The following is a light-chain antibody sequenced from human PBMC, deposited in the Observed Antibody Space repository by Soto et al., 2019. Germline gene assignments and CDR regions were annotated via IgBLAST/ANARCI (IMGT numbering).Light chain of an antibody. J-gene: IGLJ1*01. V-gene: IGLV2-11*01. Sequence: QSALTQPRSVSGSPGQSVTISCTGTSSDVGGYNYVSWYQQHPGKAPKLMLYDVSKRPSGVPDRFSGSKSGNTASLTISGLQAEDEADNYCCSYAATYTYVFGTGTKLTVL. CDR1: SSDVGGYNY. CDR3: CSYAATYTYV. CDR2: DVS.